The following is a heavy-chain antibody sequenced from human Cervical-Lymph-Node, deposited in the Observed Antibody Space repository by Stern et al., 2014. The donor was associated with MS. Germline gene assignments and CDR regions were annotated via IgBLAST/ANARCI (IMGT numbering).Heavy chain of an antibody. CDR3: ARDPDDDSSGYYYDC. V-gene: IGHV3-74*01. CDR1: GFTFSSFW. Sequence: EVQLVESGGGLVQPGGSLRLSCAASGFTFSSFWMHWVRQAPGKGLVWVSRIDSDGSRTSYADSVKGRFTISRDNAKNTLYLQMNSLRAEDTAVYFCARDPDDDSSGYYYDCWGQGTLVTVSS. J-gene: IGHJ4*02. CDR2: IDSDGSRT. D-gene: IGHD3-22*01.